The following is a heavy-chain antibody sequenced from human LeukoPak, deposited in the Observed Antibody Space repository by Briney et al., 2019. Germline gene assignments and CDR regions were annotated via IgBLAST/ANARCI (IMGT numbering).Heavy chain of an antibody. CDR3: ATASSGIGAARFFQH. CDR2: FDPEDGET. Sequence: ASVKVSCTVSGYTLTELSMHWVRQAPGKGLEWMGGFDPEDGETIYAQKFQGRVTMTEDKSTDTAYMEMSSLRSEDTAVYYCATASSGIGAARFFQHWGQGTLVTVSS. D-gene: IGHD6-13*01. J-gene: IGHJ1*01. CDR1: GYTLTELS. V-gene: IGHV1-24*01.